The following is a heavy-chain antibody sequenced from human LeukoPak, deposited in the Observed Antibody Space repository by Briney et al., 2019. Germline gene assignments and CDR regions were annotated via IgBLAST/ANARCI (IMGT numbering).Heavy chain of an antibody. D-gene: IGHD5-12*01. CDR2: IIPIFGTA. V-gene: IGHV1-69*13. CDR1: GGTFSSYA. CDR3: ARGGGSGSPHYYYYGMDV. J-gene: IGHJ6*02. Sequence: ASVKVSCKASGGTFSSYAISWVRQAPGQGLEWMGGIIPIFGTANYAQKFQGRVTITADESTSTAYMELSSLRSEDTAVYYCARGGGSGSPHYYYYGMDVWGQGTTVTVSS.